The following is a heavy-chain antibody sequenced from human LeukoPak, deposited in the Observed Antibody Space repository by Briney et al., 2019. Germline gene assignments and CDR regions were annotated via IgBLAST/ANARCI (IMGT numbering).Heavy chain of an antibody. CDR1: GFTFNNDR. CDR3: TTGERRFDSSGFYPYYFDY. Sequence: GGSLRLSCATSGFTFNNDRMSWVRQVPGKGLEWVGRIKSKADDWATDYAAPVKGRFTISRDDSKHTLYLQMHSLKTEDTAVYHCTTGERRFDSSGFYPYYFDYGGQGTLVTVSS. J-gene: IGHJ4*02. V-gene: IGHV3-15*01. D-gene: IGHD3-22*01. CDR2: IKSKADDWAT.